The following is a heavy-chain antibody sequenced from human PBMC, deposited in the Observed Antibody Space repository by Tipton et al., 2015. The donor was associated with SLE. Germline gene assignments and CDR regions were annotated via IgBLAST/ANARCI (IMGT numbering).Heavy chain of an antibody. Sequence: TLSLTCTVSCGTINSGAYYWSWIRQHPGKGLEWIGYIYYSGSTKYNPSLKRRVTISIDTSKKQFSLKLSPVTAADTAVYYCASRPNDDFEGYYDYWGQGTLVTVSS. CDR3: ASRPNDDFEGYYDY. CDR2: IYYSGST. J-gene: IGHJ4*02. V-gene: IGHV4-61*08. CDR1: CGTINSGAYY. D-gene: IGHD1-1*01.